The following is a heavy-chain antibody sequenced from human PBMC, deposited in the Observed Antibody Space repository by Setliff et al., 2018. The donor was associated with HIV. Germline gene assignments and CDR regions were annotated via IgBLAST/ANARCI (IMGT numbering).Heavy chain of an antibody. CDR2: IYYSGST. CDR1: GGSISSHY. D-gene: IGHD6-19*01. CDR3: ARRSGWSEDY. V-gene: IGHV4-59*11. Sequence: SETLSLTCTASGGSISSHYWSWIRQPPGKGLEWIGSIYYSGSTNYNPSLKSRVTISVDTSKNQFSLKLSSVTAADTAVYYCARRSGWSEDYWGQGTLVTVSS. J-gene: IGHJ4*02.